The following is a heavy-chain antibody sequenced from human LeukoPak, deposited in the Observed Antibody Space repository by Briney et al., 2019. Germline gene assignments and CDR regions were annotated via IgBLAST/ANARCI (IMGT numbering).Heavy chain of an antibody. CDR1: GFTFSSYS. J-gene: IGHJ4*02. D-gene: IGHD4-17*01. V-gene: IGHV3-21*01. CDR3: ARGRGYGEYADQDFDY. CDR2: IRSSSSYI. Sequence: GGSLRLSCAASGFTFSSYSMNWVRQAPGKGLEWVSSIRSSSSYIYYADSVKGRFTISRDNAKNSLYLQMNSLRAEDTAVYYCARGRGYGEYADQDFDYWGQGTLVTVSS.